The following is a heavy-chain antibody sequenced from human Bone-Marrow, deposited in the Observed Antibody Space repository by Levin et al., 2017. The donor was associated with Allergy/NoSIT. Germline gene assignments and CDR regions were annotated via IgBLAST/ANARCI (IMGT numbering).Heavy chain of an antibody. V-gene: IGHV4-59*01. Sequence: QTLSLTCNVSGGSISSYYWSWIRQPPGKGLEWIGYIFYSGSTNYNPSLESRVTLSVDTPNNQFSLKLDSVTAADTAIYYCARGARQASGGWHFDYWGQGTLVTVSS. CDR1: GGSISSYY. CDR3: ARGARQASGGWHFDY. CDR2: IFYSGST. J-gene: IGHJ4*02. D-gene: IGHD6-19*01.